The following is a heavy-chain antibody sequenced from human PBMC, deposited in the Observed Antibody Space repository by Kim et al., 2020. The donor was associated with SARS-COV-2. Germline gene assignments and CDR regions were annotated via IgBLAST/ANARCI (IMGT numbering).Heavy chain of an antibody. J-gene: IGHJ6*02. CDR3: AKVVAAAGTLVYHYGMDV. Sequence: KGRFTISRDNSKNTLYLQMNSLRAEDTAVYYCAKVVAAAGTLVYHYGMDVWGQGTTVTVSS. V-gene: IGHV3-23*01. D-gene: IGHD6-13*01.